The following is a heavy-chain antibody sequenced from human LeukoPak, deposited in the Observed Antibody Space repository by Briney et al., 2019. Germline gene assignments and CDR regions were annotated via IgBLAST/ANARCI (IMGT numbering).Heavy chain of an antibody. Sequence: GGSLRLSCAASGFTFSSYSMNWVRQAPGKGLEWVSSISSSSSYIYYADSVKGRFTISRDNAKNSLYLQMNSLRAEDTAVYYCARISVWFGELDYFDYWGQGTLVTVSS. CDR3: ARISVWFGELDYFDY. J-gene: IGHJ4*02. CDR1: GFTFSSYS. CDR2: ISSSSSYI. V-gene: IGHV3-21*01. D-gene: IGHD3-10*01.